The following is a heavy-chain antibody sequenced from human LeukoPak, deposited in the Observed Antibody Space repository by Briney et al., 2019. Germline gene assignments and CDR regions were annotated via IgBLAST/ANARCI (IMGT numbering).Heavy chain of an antibody. V-gene: IGHV3-9*01. D-gene: IGHD4-11*01. CDR3: AKDDYNDPHYMDV. CDR1: GFTFEDDA. Sequence: PVGSLSLSCAASGFTFEDDAMGWVRQAPGEGLEWGSGISFNSGSIVYADSVKGRFTISSANAKHSPFLQINSLRTENTAFYYCAKDDYNDPHYMDVWGKGTTVTVSS. CDR2: ISFNSGSI. J-gene: IGHJ6*03.